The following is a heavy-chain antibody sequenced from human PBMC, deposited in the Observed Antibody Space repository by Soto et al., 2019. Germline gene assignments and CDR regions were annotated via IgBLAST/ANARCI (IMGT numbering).Heavy chain of an antibody. D-gene: IGHD2-15*01. J-gene: IGHJ6*02. V-gene: IGHV1-58*01. Sequence: QMQLVQSGPEVKKPGTSVKVSCKASGFTFTSSAVQWVRQARGQRLEWIGWIVVGSGNTNYAQKFQERVTITRDMSTSTAYMELSSLRSEDTAVYYCAAGYCSGGSCYAYYYYYGMDVWGHGTTVTVSS. CDR1: GFTFTSSA. CDR3: AAGYCSGGSCYAYYYYYGMDV. CDR2: IVVGSGNT.